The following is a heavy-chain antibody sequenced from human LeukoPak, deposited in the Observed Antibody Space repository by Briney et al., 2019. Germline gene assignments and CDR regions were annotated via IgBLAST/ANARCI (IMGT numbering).Heavy chain of an antibody. Sequence: GGSLRLSCAASGFTVSSNYMSWVRQAPGKGLEWVSVIYSGGSTYYADSVKGRFTISRDNSKNTLYLQMNSLRAEDTAVYYCAREDIVVVPAATRYYYYGMDVWGQGTTVTVSS. CDR1: GFTVSSNY. D-gene: IGHD2-2*01. CDR3: AREDIVVVPAATRYYYYGMDV. J-gene: IGHJ6*02. V-gene: IGHV3-53*01. CDR2: IYSGGST.